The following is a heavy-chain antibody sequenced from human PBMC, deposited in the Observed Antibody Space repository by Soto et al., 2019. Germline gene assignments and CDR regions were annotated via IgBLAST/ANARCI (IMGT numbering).Heavy chain of an antibody. Sequence: GGSLRLSCAASGFTLSDYYMTWIRQAPGKGLEWVAMINRGASGTHYVDSVKGRFTISRDNAKNSLYLQMNSLRAEDRAVYYCAKDRGFGAGHGMDVWGQGTTVTVSS. D-gene: IGHD3-10*01. J-gene: IGHJ6*02. V-gene: IGHV3-7*03. CDR1: GFTLSDYY. CDR3: AKDRGFGAGHGMDV. CDR2: INRGASGT.